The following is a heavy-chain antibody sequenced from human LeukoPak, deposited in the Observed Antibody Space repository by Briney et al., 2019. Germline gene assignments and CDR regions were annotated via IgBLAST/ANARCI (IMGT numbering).Heavy chain of an antibody. V-gene: IGHV3-53*04. CDR3: ARARLVGATTEYFYY. Sequence: GGSLRLSCAASGFTVSSNYMSWVRQAPGKGLEWVSVIYSGGSTYSAASVKGRFTISRHNSKNTLYLQMNSLRAEDTAVYYCARARLVGATTEYFYYWGQGNLVTVSS. D-gene: IGHD1-26*01. CDR1: GFTVSSNY. CDR2: IYSGGST. J-gene: IGHJ4*02.